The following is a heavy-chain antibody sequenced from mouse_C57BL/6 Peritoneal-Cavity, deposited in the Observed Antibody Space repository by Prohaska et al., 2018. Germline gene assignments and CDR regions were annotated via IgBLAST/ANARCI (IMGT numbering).Heavy chain of an antibody. J-gene: IGHJ1*03. V-gene: IGHV8-8*01. CDR2: IWLDDDK. D-gene: IGHD2-2*01. CDR3: ARIAGYYWYLDV. CDR1: GFSLSTFGMG. Sequence: QVTLKESGPGILQPSQTLSLTCSFSGFSLSTFGMGVGWIRQPSGKGLEWLVHIWLDDDKYYNPALKSRLTISKDTAKNQVFLKIVNVDTADTATYYCARIAGYYWYLDVWGTGTTVTVSS.